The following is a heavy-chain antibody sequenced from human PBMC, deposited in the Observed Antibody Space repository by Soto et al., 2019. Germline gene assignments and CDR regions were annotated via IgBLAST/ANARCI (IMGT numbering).Heavy chain of an antibody. CDR3: ARDFDY. CDR2: ISYDGSNK. Sequence: QVQLVESGGGVVQPGRSLRLSWAASGFTFSSYAMHWVRQAPGKGLEWVAVISYDGSNKYYADSVKGRFTISRDNSKNTLYLQMNSLRAEDTAVYYCARDFDYWGQGTLVTVSS. CDR1: GFTFSSYA. V-gene: IGHV3-30-3*01. J-gene: IGHJ4*02.